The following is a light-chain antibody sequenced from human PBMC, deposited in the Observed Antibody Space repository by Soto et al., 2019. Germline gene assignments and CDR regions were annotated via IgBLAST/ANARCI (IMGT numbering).Light chain of an antibody. CDR2: EVN. V-gene: IGLV2-23*02. Sequence: QSALTQPASVSGSPGQSITISCTGASSDIGSYDLVSWYQQSPGKTPRLIIYEVNKRPWGVSNRFSGSKSGNTASLTISGLQAEDEADYYCCSYTSSNTLVFGGGTKLTVL. CDR3: CSYTSSNTLV. J-gene: IGLJ2*01. CDR1: SSDIGSYDL.